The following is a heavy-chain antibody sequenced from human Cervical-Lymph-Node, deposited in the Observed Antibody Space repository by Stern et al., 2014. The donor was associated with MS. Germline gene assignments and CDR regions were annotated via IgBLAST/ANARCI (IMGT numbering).Heavy chain of an antibody. V-gene: IGHV4-61*02. J-gene: IGHJ6*02. D-gene: IGHD2-2*01. CDR3: ARSQDIVVVSAATVEGYYYFGMDV. CDR2: IYTSGST. Sequence: QLQLQESGPGLVKPSQTLSLTCTVSGGSISSGSYYWSWIRQPAGKGLEWIGRIYTSGSTNYNPSLKSRVTISVDTSKNQFSLQLSSATAADTAVYYCARSQDIVVVSAATVEGYYYFGMDVWGQGTTVTVSS. CDR1: GGSISSGSYY.